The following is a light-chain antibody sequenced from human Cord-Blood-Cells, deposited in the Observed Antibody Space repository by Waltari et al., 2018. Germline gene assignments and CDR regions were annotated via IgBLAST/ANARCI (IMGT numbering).Light chain of an antibody. J-gene: IGLJ3*02. Sequence: QSALTQPASVPGSPGHSLTISCTGPSSDVGSYTLVSWYQQHPGKAPKLMIYEVSKRPSGVSNRFSGSKSGNTASLTISGRQAEDEADYYCCSYAGSSTYWVFGGGTKLTVL. V-gene: IGLV2-23*02. CDR2: EVS. CDR3: CSYAGSSTYWV. CDR1: SSDVGSYTL.